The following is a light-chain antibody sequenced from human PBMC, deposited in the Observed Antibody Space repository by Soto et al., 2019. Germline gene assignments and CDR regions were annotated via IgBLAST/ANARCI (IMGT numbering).Light chain of an antibody. CDR2: ATS. Sequence: ETLLTQSPGTLSLSXGEGATLSCRASQSVNSNYLAWYQQXPGQAPRLLIYATSNRATGIPDRFSGSGSGTEFTLTISSLQSEDFAVYYCQQYNNWPPITFGQGTRLEIK. V-gene: IGKV3D-15*01. J-gene: IGKJ5*01. CDR3: QQYNNWPPIT. CDR1: QSVNSNY.